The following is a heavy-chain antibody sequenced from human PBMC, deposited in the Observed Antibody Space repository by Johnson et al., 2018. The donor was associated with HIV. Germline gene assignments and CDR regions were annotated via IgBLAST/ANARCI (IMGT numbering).Heavy chain of an antibody. V-gene: IGHV3-30*02. CDR1: GYSFSSYG. CDR3: ARLMAARTLDDAFDL. CDR2: IPFHGNQQ. Sequence: QVQLVESGGGVVQPGGSLRLSCAASGYSFSSYGMYCARQAPDKGLEWVAYIPFHGNQQYYGDSVKGRFTISRDNSRDTVFLEMNSLRVEDTALYYCARLMAARTLDDAFDLWGQGTMVTVSS. D-gene: IGHD6-13*01. J-gene: IGHJ3*01.